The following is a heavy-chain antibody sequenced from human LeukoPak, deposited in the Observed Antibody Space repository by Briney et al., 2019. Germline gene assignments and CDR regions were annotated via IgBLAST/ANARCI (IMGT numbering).Heavy chain of an antibody. CDR3: ARGWEAAAGFDY. Sequence: SETLSLTCTVSGGSISSGGYYWSWIRQHPGKGLEWIGYIYYSGSTNYNPSLKSRVTISVDTSKNQFSLKLSSVTAADTAVYYCARGWEAAAGFDYWGQGTLVTVSS. CDR1: GGSISSGGYY. D-gene: IGHD6-13*01. J-gene: IGHJ4*02. CDR2: IYYSGST. V-gene: IGHV4-61*08.